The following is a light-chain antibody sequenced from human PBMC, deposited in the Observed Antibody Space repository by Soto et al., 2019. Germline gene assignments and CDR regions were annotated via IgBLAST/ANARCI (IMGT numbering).Light chain of an antibody. J-gene: IGKJ2*01. CDR3: QQSYSTPYT. CDR2: DAS. V-gene: IGKV1-33*01. CDR1: QDISNY. Sequence: DLQMTQSPSSLSASVGDRVTITCQASQDISNYLNWYQQKPGKAPKLLIYDASNLETGVPSRFSGSGSGTDFTFTISSLQPEDIATYYCQQSYSTPYTFGQGTKLEMK.